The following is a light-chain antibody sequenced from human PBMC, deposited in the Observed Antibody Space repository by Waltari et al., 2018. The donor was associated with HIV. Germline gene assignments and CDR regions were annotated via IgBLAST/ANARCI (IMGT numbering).Light chain of an antibody. CDR3: GTWDSSLSAVV. CDR2: DNN. CDR1: CSNLGHNY. Sequence: QSVLPPPPSASAAPGQTVTISCSGTCSNLGHNYVSSYQQLPGTAPNLLIYDNNKRPSGIPDRFSCSKSGTSATLGITGRQTGDEAGDYCGTWDSSLSAVVFGGGTKLTVL. J-gene: IGLJ2*01. V-gene: IGLV1-51*01.